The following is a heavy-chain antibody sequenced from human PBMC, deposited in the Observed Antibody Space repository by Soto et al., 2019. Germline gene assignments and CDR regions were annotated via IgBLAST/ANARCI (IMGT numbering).Heavy chain of an antibody. CDR3: ATQVVRSWGRRYYYYGMDV. J-gene: IGHJ6*02. D-gene: IGHD6-13*01. CDR2: IYPGDSDT. Sequence: GDSLKISCKGSGYSFTSYWIGCVRQMPGKGLEWMGIIYPGDSDTRYSPSFQGQVSISADKSISTAYLQWTILKASDTAMYYCATQVVRSWGRRYYYYGMDVWGQGTTVTVSS. V-gene: IGHV5-51*01. CDR1: GYSFTSYW.